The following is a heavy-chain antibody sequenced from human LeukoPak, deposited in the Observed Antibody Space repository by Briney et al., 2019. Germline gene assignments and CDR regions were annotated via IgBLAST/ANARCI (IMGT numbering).Heavy chain of an antibody. D-gene: IGHD6-19*01. CDR3: ARDWAWLGQREVDY. V-gene: IGHV4-59*01. CDR1: GGSISSYY. J-gene: IGHJ4*02. CDR2: IYYSGST. Sequence: PSETLSLTCSVSGGSISSYYWSWLRQPPGKGVEWIGYIYYSGSTNYNPSLKSRVTISVDTSKNQFSLKLSSVTAADTAVYYCARDWAWLGQREVDYWGQGTLVTVSS.